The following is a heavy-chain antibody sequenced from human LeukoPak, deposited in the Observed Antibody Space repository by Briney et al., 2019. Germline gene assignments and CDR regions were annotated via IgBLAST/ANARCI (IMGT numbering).Heavy chain of an antibody. CDR3: AKDPRRDYYDSSGYSDY. CDR2: ISGSGGST. Sequence: GGSLRLSCAASGFTFSSYAMSWVRQAPGKGLEWVSAISGSGGSTYYADSVKGRFTISRDNSKNTLYLQMNSLRAEDTAVYYCAKDPRRDYYDSSGYSDYWGQGTLVTVSS. J-gene: IGHJ4*02. D-gene: IGHD3-22*01. CDR1: GFTFSSYA. V-gene: IGHV3-23*01.